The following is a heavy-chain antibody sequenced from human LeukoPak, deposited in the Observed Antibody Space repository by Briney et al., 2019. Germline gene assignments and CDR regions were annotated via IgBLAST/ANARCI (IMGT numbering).Heavy chain of an antibody. J-gene: IGHJ6*03. V-gene: IGHV4-59*01. D-gene: IGHD3-9*01. CDR3: ARGVAIVRYFDWLPPYYYMDV. CDR1: GGSISSYY. CDR2: IYYSGST. Sequence: SETLSLTCTVSGGSISSYYWSWIRQPPGKGLEWIGYIYYSGSTNYNPSLKSRVTISVDTSKNQFSLKLSSVTAAGTAVYYCARGVAIVRYFDWLPPYYYMDVWGKGTTVTISS.